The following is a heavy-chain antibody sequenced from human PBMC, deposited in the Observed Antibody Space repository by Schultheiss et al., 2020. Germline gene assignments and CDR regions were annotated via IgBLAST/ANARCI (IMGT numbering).Heavy chain of an antibody. J-gene: IGHJ6*02. D-gene: IGHD5-18*01. CDR1: GGSIIDSDW. V-gene: IGHV4-4*02. Sequence: SETLSLTCAVSGGSIIDSDWWSWVRQPPGKGLQWIGEIYHSGSTNYNPSLKSRVTISVDKSKNQFSLKLTSVTAADTAIYYCARDSTFHRDNFGYRGMDDWGQGTTVTVSS. CDR3: ARDSTFHRDNFGYRGMDD. CDR2: IYHSGST.